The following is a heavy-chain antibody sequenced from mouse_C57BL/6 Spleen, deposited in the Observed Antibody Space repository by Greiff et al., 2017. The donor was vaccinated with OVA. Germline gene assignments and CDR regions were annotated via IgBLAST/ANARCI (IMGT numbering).Heavy chain of an antibody. CDR2: INYDGSST. CDR1: GFTFSDYY. V-gene: IGHV5-16*01. J-gene: IGHJ4*01. CDR3: ARGTTVTNYYAMDY. Sequence: EVKLVQSEGGLVQPGSSMKLSCTASGFTFSDYYMAWVRQVPEKGLEWVANINYDGSSTYYLDSLKSRFIISRDNAKNILYLQMSSLKSEDTATYYCARGTTVTNYYAMDYWGQGTSVTVSS. D-gene: IGHD1-1*01.